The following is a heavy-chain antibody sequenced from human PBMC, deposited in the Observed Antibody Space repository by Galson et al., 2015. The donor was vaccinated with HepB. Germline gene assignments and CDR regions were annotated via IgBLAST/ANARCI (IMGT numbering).Heavy chain of an antibody. V-gene: IGHV3-7*01. CDR2: VNLDGSEM. CDR3: ARELARAWRSSSWYSSPDY. D-gene: IGHD6-13*01. CDR1: GFTFSAYW. Sequence: SLRLSCAASGFTFSAYWMSWVRQVPGKGLEWVADVNLDGSEMYYADSVKGRFTISRDNSKNTLYLQMNSLRAEDTAVYYCARELARAWRSSSWYSSPDYWGQGTLVSVSS. J-gene: IGHJ4*02.